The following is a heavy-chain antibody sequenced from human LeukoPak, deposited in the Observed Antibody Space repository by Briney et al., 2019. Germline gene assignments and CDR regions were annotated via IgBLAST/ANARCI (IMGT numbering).Heavy chain of an antibody. CDR2: ISSRSSYI. CDR1: GFTFSDYY. D-gene: IGHD1-26*01. V-gene: IGHV3-11*06. CDR3: ALGGELRPFDY. J-gene: IGHJ4*02. Sequence: GGSLRLSCAASGFTFSDYYMSWIRQAPGKGLEWVSSISSRSSYIYYADSVKGRFTISRDNAKKSLYLQMNSLRAEDTAVYYCALGGELRPFDYRGQGTLVTVSS.